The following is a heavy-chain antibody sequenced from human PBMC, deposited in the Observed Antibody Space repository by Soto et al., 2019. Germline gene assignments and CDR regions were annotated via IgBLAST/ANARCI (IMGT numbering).Heavy chain of an antibody. CDR3: AKYSGSYPYFMDV. V-gene: IGHV3-23*01. D-gene: IGHD3-10*01. J-gene: IGHJ6*03. CDR2: ITGSTGTT. Sequence: GGSLRLSCAASGFTFSNFAMSWVRHAPGKGLEWVSEITGSTGTTYYADSVRGRFIISRDNSQNTLHLQMNSLRPEDTAVYYCAKYSGSYPYFMDVWGKGTTVTGSS. CDR1: GFTFSNFA.